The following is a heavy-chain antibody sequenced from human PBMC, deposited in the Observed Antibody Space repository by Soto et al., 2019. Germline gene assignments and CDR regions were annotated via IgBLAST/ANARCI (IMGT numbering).Heavy chain of an antibody. J-gene: IGHJ2*01. V-gene: IGHV3-33*01. CDR1: GFTFSSYG. CDR3: AREDRYGDFGSWYFDL. D-gene: IGHD4-17*01. CDR2: IWYDGSNK. Sequence: VQLVESGGGVVQPGRSLRLSCAASGFTFSSYGMHWVRQAPGKGLEWVAVIWYDGSNKYYADSVKGRFTISRDNSKNTLYLQMNSLRAEDTAVYYCAREDRYGDFGSWYFDLWGRGTLVTVSS.